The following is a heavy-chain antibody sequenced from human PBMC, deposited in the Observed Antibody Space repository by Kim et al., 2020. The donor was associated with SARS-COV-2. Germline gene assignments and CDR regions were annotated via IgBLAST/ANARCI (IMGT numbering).Heavy chain of an antibody. CDR2: IIPILGIA. V-gene: IGHV1-69*04. J-gene: IGHJ3*02. Sequence: SVKVSCKASGGTFSSYAISWVRQAPGQGLEWMGRIIPILGIANYAQKFQGRVTITADKSTSTAYMELSSLRSEDTAVYYCARAWARYNWNYVGAFDIWGQGTMVTVSS. CDR1: GGTFSSYA. D-gene: IGHD1-7*01. CDR3: ARAWARYNWNYVGAFDI.